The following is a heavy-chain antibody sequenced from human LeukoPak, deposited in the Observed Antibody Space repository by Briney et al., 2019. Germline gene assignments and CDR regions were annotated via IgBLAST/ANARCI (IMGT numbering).Heavy chain of an antibody. V-gene: IGHV3-23*01. CDR1: GFTFSTYG. D-gene: IGHD3-10*01. Sequence: GGSLRLSCAASGFTFSTYGMTWVRQAPGKGLEWVSAISGNGVSTYYADSVKGRFTISRDNPKNTLYLQMNSLRAEDTAVYYCXXXGLWIGEKKANMDVWGKGTTVTVSS. CDR2: ISGNGVST. J-gene: IGHJ6*03. CDR3: XXXGLWIGEKKANMDV.